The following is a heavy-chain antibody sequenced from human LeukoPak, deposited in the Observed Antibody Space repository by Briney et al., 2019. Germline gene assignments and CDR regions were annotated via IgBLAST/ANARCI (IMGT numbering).Heavy chain of an antibody. D-gene: IGHD4-17*01. J-gene: IGHJ4*02. CDR2: ISSSSSYM. Sequence: GGSLRLTCAASGFTFSSYSMNWVRQAPGKGLEWVSSISSSSSYMYYADSVKGRFTISRDNAKNSLYLQMNSLRAEDTAVYYCARVGESTGDYWGQGTPVTVSS. V-gene: IGHV3-21*01. CDR3: ARVGESTGDY. CDR1: GFTFSSYS.